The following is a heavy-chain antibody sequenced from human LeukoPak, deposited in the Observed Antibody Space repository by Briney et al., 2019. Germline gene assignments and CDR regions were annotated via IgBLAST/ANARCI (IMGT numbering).Heavy chain of an antibody. CDR1: GYTFTGYY. CDR2: INPNSGGT. J-gene: IGHJ4*02. CDR3: ARGGAMWELLMGRSYYFDY. Sequence: GASVKVSCKASGYTFTGYYMHWVRQAPGQGLEWMGWINPNSGGTNYAQKFQGRVTMTRDTSISTAYMELSRLRSDDTAVYYRARGGAMWELLMGRSYYFDYWGQGTLVTVSS. D-gene: IGHD1-26*01. V-gene: IGHV1-2*02.